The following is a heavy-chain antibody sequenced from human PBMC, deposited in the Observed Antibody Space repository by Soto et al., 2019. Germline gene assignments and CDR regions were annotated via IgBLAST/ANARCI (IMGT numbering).Heavy chain of an antibody. Sequence: ASVKVSCKVSGYTLTELSMHWVRQAPGKGLEWMGGFDPEDGETIYAQKFQGRVTMTEDTSTDTAYMELSSLRSEDTAVYYCATVFTVTTFLQGGAFDIWGQGTMVTVSS. D-gene: IGHD4-17*01. V-gene: IGHV1-24*01. J-gene: IGHJ3*02. CDR3: ATVFTVTTFLQGGAFDI. CDR2: FDPEDGET. CDR1: GYTLTELS.